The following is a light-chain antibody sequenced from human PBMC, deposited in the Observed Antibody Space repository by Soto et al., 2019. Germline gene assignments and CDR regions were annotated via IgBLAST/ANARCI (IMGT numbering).Light chain of an antibody. CDR1: SSDVGKYNF. CDR2: DVT. CDR3: TSYAGSSIPVV. J-gene: IGLJ2*01. V-gene: IGLV2-8*01. Sequence: QSALTQPPSASGSPGQSVTISCTGASSDVGKYNFVSWYQQHPGKAPKLMIYDVTERPPGVPDRFSGSKSGNTASLTVSGLQAEDEADYYCTSYAGSSIPVVFGGGTKVTVL.